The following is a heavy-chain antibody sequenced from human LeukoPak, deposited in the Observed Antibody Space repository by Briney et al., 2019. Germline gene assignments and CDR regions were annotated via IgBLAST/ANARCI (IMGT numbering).Heavy chain of an antibody. D-gene: IGHD3-16*02. J-gene: IGHJ4*02. CDR2: ISSSSSTI. Sequence: GGSLRLSCAASGFTFSSYAMSWVRQAPGKGLEWVSYISSSSSTIYYADSVKGRFTISRDNAKNSLYLQMNSLRAEDTAVYYCARDRDRGVYDYVWGSYRTYYFDYWGQGTLVTVSS. V-gene: IGHV3-48*01. CDR1: GFTFSSYA. CDR3: ARDRDRGVYDYVWGSYRTYYFDY.